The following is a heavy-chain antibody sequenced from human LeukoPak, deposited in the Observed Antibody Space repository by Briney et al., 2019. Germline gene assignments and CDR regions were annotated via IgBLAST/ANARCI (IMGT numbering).Heavy chain of an antibody. D-gene: IGHD3-16*01. V-gene: IGHV4-59*01. J-gene: IGHJ4*02. CDR2: IYYSGST. Sequence: SSETLSLTCTVSGGSISSYYWSWIRQPPGKGLEWIGYIYYSGSTNYNPSLKSRVTISVDTSKNQFSLKLSSVTAADTAVYYCARRGSLRPFDYWGQGTLATVSS. CDR3: ARRGSLRPFDY. CDR1: GGSISSYY.